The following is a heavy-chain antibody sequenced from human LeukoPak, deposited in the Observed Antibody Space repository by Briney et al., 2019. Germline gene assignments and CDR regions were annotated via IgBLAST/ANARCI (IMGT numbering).Heavy chain of an antibody. CDR2: INHSGST. CDR3: ARVDRTPID. V-gene: IGHV4-34*01. CDR1: GGSFSGYY. J-gene: IGHJ4*02. Sequence: NPSETLSLTCAVYGGSFSGYYWSWIRQPPGKGLEWIGEINHSGSTNYNPSLKSRVTISVDKSKNQFSLKLSSVTAADTAVYYCARVDRTPIDWGQGTLVTVSS. D-gene: IGHD1-14*01.